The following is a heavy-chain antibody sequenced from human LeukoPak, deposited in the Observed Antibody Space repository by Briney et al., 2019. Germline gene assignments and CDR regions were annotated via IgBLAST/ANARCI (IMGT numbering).Heavy chain of an antibody. J-gene: IGHJ3*02. CDR3: AKGVVLLWFGEPWPDAFDI. Sequence: SETLSLTCAVYGGSFSGYYWSWIRQPPGKGLEWIGEINHSGSTNYNPSLKSRVTISVDTSKNQFSLKLSSVTAADTAVYYCAKGVVLLWFGEPWPDAFDIWGQGTMVTVSS. D-gene: IGHD3-10*01. CDR2: INHSGST. V-gene: IGHV4-34*01. CDR1: GGSFSGYY.